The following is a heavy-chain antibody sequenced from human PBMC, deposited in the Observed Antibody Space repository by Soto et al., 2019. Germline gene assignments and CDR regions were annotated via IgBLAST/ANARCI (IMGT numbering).Heavy chain of an antibody. CDR1: GYIFINYY. CDR3: ARALAAGDF. V-gene: IGHV1-46*01. Sequence: QVQLVQSGAEVKKPGASEKVSCKASGYIFINYYIHWVRQAPGQGLEWIVIINPNGGSTNYAQKFRGRVTLARDTSTSTVYMDLSSLRSEDTAMYYCARALAAGDFWGQGTLVTVSS. J-gene: IGHJ4*02. D-gene: IGHD6-13*01. CDR2: INPNGGST.